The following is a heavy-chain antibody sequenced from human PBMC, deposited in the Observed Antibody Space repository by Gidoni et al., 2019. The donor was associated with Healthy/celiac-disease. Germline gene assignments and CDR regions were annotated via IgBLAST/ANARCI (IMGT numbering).Heavy chain of an antibody. CDR3: AKEVVVVVAATMGYFDY. V-gene: IGHV3-30*18. J-gene: IGHJ4*02. CDR1: GFTLSSYG. CDR2: ISYDGSNK. D-gene: IGHD2-15*01. Sequence: QVQLVESGGGVVQPGRSLRLSCAAPGFTLSSYGMHWVRQAPGKGLEWVAVISYDGSNKYYADSVKGRFTISRDNSKNTLYLQMNSLRAEDTAVYYCAKEVVVVVAATMGYFDYWGQGTLVTVSS.